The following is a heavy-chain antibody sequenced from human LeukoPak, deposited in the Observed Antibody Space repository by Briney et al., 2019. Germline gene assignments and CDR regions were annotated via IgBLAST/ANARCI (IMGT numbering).Heavy chain of an antibody. CDR3: ASVPVRGAFDI. Sequence: GGSLRLSCAASGFTFSSYWMSWVRQAPGKGLEWVANIKQDGSEKYYVDSVKGRFTISRDNAKNSLYLQMNSLRAEDTAVYYCASVPVRGAFDIWGQGTMVTVSS. CDR2: IKQDGSEK. D-gene: IGHD2-2*01. V-gene: IGHV3-7*01. CDR1: GFTFSSYW. J-gene: IGHJ3*02.